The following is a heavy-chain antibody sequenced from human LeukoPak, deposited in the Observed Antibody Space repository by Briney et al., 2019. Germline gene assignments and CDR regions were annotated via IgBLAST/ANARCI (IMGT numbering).Heavy chain of an antibody. CDR2: IYSVGST. J-gene: IGHJ4*02. CDR1: GFTVSSNY. D-gene: IGHD3-10*01. Sequence: AGGSLRLSCAASGFTVSSNYMSWVRQAPGKGLEWVSVIYSVGSTFYADSVKGRFTISRDNSKNTLYLQINSLRVEDTAVYYCVNSVMLRGIIRPYWGQGTLVTVSS. V-gene: IGHV3-66*01. CDR3: VNSVMLRGIIRPY.